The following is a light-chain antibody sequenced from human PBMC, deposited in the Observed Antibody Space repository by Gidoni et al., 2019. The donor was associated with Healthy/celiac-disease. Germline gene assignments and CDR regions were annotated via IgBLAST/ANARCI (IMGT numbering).Light chain of an antibody. V-gene: IGKV1-33*01. CDR3: QQYDNLPLFT. J-gene: IGKJ3*01. CDR2: DAS. Sequence: IQMTQSPSSLSASVGDRVTITCQASQDISNYLNWYQQKPGKAPKLLIYDASNLETGVPSRFSGSGSGTDFTFTISSLQPEDIATYYCQQYDNLPLFTFXPXTKVDIK. CDR1: QDISNY.